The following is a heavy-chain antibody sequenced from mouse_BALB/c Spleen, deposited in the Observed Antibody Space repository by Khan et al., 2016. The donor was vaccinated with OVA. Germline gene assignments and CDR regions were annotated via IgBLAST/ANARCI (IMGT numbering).Heavy chain of an antibody. Sequence: QVRLQQSGAELARPGASVKMSCKASGYTFTSHTMHWVKQRPGQGLEWIGYINPRSGYTQYNQMFNDKAALTADISSSTAYMQLSSLTSEDSAVYYCARRTTEYALDYWGQGTSGTVSS. CDR3: ARRTTEYALDY. CDR2: INPRSGYT. V-gene: IGHV1-4*01. D-gene: IGHD2-14*01. CDR1: GYTFTSHT. J-gene: IGHJ4*01.